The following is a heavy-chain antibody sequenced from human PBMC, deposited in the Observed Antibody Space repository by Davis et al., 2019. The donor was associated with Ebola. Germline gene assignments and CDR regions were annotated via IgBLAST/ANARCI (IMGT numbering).Heavy chain of an antibody. J-gene: IGHJ6*02. Sequence: SETLSLTCTVSGGSISSSSYYWSWIRQPPGKGLEWIGEIYHSGSTNYNPSLKSRVTISVDKSKNQFSLKLSSVTAADTAVYYCARESRTYYYDSSGYSTSYGMDVWGQGTTVTVSS. D-gene: IGHD3-22*01. V-gene: IGHV4-39*07. CDR1: GGSISSSSYY. CDR2: IYHSGST. CDR3: ARESRTYYYDSSGYSTSYGMDV.